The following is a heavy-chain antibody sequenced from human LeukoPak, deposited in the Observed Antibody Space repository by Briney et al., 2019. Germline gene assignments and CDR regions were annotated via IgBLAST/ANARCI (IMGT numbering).Heavy chain of an antibody. Sequence: GGSLRLSCTASGFLFGGYPMIWVRQAPGKGLEWVASITNTGTYVYYGDAVKGRFTVSRDNGKDSMYLQLSSLRVEDTAMYYCARALTLVRGTTDYWGQGTLVAVSS. D-gene: IGHD3-10*01. CDR2: ITNTGTYV. J-gene: IGHJ4*02. CDR3: ARALTLVRGTTDY. CDR1: GFLFGGYP. V-gene: IGHV3-21*01.